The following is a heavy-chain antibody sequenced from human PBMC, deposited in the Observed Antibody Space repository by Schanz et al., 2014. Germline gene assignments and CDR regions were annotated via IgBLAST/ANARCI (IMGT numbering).Heavy chain of an antibody. CDR2: ISGYNGNT. CDR3: ARGWGYDALTGXXF. CDR1: GYTFRHYG. J-gene: IGHJ4*02. V-gene: IGHV1-18*04. D-gene: IGHD3-9*01. Sequence: QVQLVQSGGEVKKPGASVKVSCKASGYTFRHYGISWLRQAPGQGLEWMGYISGYNGNTNYAPKVQDRVTMTTDTXXXTAYMELRSLRSXXXXXYYCARGWGYDALTGXXFWGQGTLXXVSS.